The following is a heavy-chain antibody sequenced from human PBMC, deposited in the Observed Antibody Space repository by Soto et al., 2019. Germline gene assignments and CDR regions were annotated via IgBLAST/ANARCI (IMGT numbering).Heavy chain of an antibody. CDR1: GGSFSGYY. CDR3: ARDGGRYYVGY. J-gene: IGHJ4*02. Sequence: SETLSLTCAVYGGSFSGYYWSWIRQPPGKGLEWIGEINHSGSTNYNPSLKSRVTISVDTSKNQFSLKLSSVTAADTAVYYCARDGGRYYVGYWGQGNLVTVS. D-gene: IGHD1-26*01. CDR2: INHSGST. V-gene: IGHV4-34*01.